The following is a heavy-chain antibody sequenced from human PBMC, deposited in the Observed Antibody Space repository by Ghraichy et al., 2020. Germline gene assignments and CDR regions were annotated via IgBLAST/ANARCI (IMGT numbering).Heavy chain of an antibody. CDR2: ISSSSSYI. CDR1: GFTFSSYS. CDR3: VTFWHNYYYGMDV. Sequence: GGSLRLSCAASGFTFSSYSMNWVRQAPGKGLEWVSSISSSSSYIYYADSVKGRFTISRDNAKNSLYLQMNSLRAEDTAVYYCVTFWHNYYYGMDVWGQGTAVIVSS. D-gene: IGHD2-21*01. J-gene: IGHJ6*02. V-gene: IGHV3-21*01.